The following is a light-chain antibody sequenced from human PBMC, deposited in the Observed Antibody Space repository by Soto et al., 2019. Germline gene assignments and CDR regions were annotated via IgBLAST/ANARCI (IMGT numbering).Light chain of an antibody. J-gene: IGKJ1*01. CDR1: QGISNL. V-gene: IGKV1-27*01. CDR3: HKNNSVRV. Sequence: DIQMTQSPTSLSASVGDRVTITCRASQGISNLVAWYQQKPGKAPKLLIYTASTLQSGVPSRFSGSGSGTDFTTTISRLQPDVVTNYSCHKNNSVRVFGHGTKVEIK. CDR2: TAS.